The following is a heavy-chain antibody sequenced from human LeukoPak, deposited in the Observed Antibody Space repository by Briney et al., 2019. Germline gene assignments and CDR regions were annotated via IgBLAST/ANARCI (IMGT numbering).Heavy chain of an antibody. CDR2: ISGSGAKT. CDR3: AKPRDFYYYMDV. CDR1: GFTFRSYA. V-gene: IGHV3-23*01. J-gene: IGHJ6*03. Sequence: PGGSPRLSCEASGFTFRSYAMTWVRQAPGKGLEWVSAISGSGAKTYYADSVKGRFTISRDNSRNTLYLQMNSLRVEDTAVYYCAKPRDFYYYMDVWGKGTTVIVSS.